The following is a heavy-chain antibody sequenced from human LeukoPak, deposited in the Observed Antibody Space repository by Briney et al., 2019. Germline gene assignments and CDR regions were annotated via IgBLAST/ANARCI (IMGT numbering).Heavy chain of an antibody. Sequence: PGGSLNLSWEASGFTFSYYWMSWVRKAPGKGLEWVASINQEGSDKHYADSVKGRFTISRDNAKNSLYLQMNSLRAEDTALYYCGRDTAVAHLYAYWGQGALVTVSS. CDR1: GFTFSYYW. V-gene: IGHV3-7*01. CDR3: GRDTAVAHLYAY. J-gene: IGHJ4*02. CDR2: INQEGSDK. D-gene: IGHD6-19*01.